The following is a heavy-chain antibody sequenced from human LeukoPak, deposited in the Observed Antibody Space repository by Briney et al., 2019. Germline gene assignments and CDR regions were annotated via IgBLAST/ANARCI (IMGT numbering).Heavy chain of an antibody. D-gene: IGHD2-2*01. J-gene: IGHJ5*02. CDR2: ISGDGGRT. CDR1: GFTFDDYA. CDR3: ARDRRCSEISCYGWLDP. V-gene: IGHV3-43*02. Sequence: PGGSLRLSCAASGFTFDDYAMHWVRQVPGKGLEWVSLISGDGGRTFYTDSVKGRFTISRDDSKNSLYLQMNSLRTEDTALYYCARDRRCSEISCYGWLDPWGQGTLVTVSS.